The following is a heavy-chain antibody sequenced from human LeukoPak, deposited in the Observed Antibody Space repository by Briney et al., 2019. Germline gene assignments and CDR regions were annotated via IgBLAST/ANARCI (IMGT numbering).Heavy chain of an antibody. V-gene: IGHV4-59*12. CDR3: ARGRVSPGVYYYYMDV. J-gene: IGHJ6*03. CDR2: IYYSGST. Sequence: PSETLSLTCTVSGGSISSYYWSWIRQPPGKGLEWIGYIYYSGSTNYNPSLKSRVTISVDTSKNQFSLKLSSVTAADTAVYYCARGRVSPGVYYYYMDVWGKGTTVTVSS. CDR1: GGSISSYY.